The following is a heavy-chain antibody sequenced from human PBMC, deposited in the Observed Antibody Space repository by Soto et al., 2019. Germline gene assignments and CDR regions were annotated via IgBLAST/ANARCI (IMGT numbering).Heavy chain of an antibody. CDR2: INPSGGST. CDR3: ARDLYNSSSWNPLALYFDY. Sequence: ASVKVSCKASGYTFTSYYMHWVRQAPGQGLEWMGIINPSGGSTSYAQKFQGRVTMTRDTSTSTVYMELSSLRSEDTAVYCCARDLYNSSSWNPLALYFDYWGQGTLVTVSS. V-gene: IGHV1-46*01. CDR1: GYTFTSYY. J-gene: IGHJ4*02. D-gene: IGHD6-13*01.